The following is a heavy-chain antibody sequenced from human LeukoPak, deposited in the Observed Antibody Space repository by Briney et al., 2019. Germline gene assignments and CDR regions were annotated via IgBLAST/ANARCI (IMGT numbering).Heavy chain of an antibody. D-gene: IGHD3-9*01. CDR2: IKGDGSHT. CDR1: GFTFSSYW. CDR3: VRDWDHFDFDS. Sequence: GGSLRLSCAASGFTFSSYWMHWVRQAPGKGLVWVSRIKGDGSHTIYADSVKGRFTISRDNAKNTLCLQMKSLRVEDTAVYYCVRDWDHFDFDSWGQGTLVTVST. V-gene: IGHV3-74*01. J-gene: IGHJ5*01.